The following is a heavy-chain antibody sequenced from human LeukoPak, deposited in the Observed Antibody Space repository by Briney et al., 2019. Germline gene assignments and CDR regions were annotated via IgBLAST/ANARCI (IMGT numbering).Heavy chain of an antibody. CDR1: GGSISSSSYY. Sequence: SETLSLTCTVSGGSISSSSYYWGWIRQPPGKGLEWIGSIYYSGSTYYNPSLKSRVTISVDTSKNQFSLKLSSVTAADTAVYYCARALPSTENAFDIWGQGTMVTVSS. J-gene: IGHJ3*02. D-gene: IGHD1-1*01. V-gene: IGHV4-39*01. CDR3: ARALPSTENAFDI. CDR2: IYYSGST.